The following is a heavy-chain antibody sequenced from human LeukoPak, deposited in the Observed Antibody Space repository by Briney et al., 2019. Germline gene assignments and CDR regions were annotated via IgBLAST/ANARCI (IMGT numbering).Heavy chain of an antibody. CDR3: ARHQLDRRHSGFDY. V-gene: IGHV4-4*07. Sequence: SETLSLTCTVSGGSISSYYWSWIRQPAGKGLEWIGRIYTSGSTNYNPSLKSRVTMSVDTSKNQFSLKLSSVTAADTAVYYCARHQLDRRHSGFDYWGQGTLVTVSS. D-gene: IGHD1-1*01. CDR2: IYTSGST. CDR1: GGSISSYY. J-gene: IGHJ4*02.